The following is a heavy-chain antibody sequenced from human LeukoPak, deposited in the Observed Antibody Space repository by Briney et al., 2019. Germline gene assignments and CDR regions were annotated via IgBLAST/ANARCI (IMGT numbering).Heavy chain of an antibody. CDR2: INWNGGST. J-gene: IGHJ6*03. D-gene: IGHD2-15*01. CDR3: EREGVGYCSGGSCYYYYYYMDV. V-gene: IGHV3-20*04. Sequence: GGSLRLSCAASGFTFDDYGMSWVRQAPGKGLEWVSGINWNGGSTGYADSVKGRFTIARDNAKNSLYLQMNSLRAEDTALYYCEREGVGYCSGGSCYYYYYYMDVWGKGTTVTVSS. CDR1: GFTFDDYG.